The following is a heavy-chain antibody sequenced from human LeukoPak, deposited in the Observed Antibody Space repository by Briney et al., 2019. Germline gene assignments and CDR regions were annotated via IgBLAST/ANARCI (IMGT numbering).Heavy chain of an antibody. D-gene: IGHD6-13*01. CDR1: GFTFSSYA. J-gene: IGHJ6*02. CDR2: ISGSGGST. V-gene: IGHV3-23*01. Sequence: GGSLRLSCAASGFTFSSYAMSWVRQAPGKGLEWVSAISGSGGSTYYADSVKGRFTISRDNSKNALYLQMNSLRAEDTAVYYCAKYAAAGNWHYYYYGMDVWGQGTTVTVPS. CDR3: AKYAAAGNWHYYYYGMDV.